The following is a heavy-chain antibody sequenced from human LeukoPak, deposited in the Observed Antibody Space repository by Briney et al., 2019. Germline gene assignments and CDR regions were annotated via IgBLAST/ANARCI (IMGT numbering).Heavy chain of an antibody. V-gene: IGHV3-21*04. Sequence: GGSLRLSCAASGFTFSSYSMNWVRQAPGKGLEWVSSISSSSSYIYYADSVKGRFTISRDSSKNTLYLQMNSLRAEDTAVYYCAKDITGTTRFDYWGQGTLVTVSS. CDR1: GFTFSSYS. D-gene: IGHD1-7*01. J-gene: IGHJ4*02. CDR2: ISSSSSYI. CDR3: AKDITGTTRFDY.